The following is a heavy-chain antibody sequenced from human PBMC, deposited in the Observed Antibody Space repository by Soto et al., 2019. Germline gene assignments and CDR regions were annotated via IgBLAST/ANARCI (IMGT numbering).Heavy chain of an antibody. J-gene: IGHJ6*02. V-gene: IGHV1-2*02. CDR1: GYTFTGYY. D-gene: IGHD3-3*01. Sequence: QVQLVQSGAEVKKPGASVKVSCKASGYTFTGYYMHWVRQAPGQGLEWMGWINPNSGGTNYEQKFQGRVTMTRDTSISTAYMELSRLRSDDTAVYYCARDNANYDFWSGYHYGMDVWGQGTTVTVSS. CDR3: ARDNANYDFWSGYHYGMDV. CDR2: INPNSGGT.